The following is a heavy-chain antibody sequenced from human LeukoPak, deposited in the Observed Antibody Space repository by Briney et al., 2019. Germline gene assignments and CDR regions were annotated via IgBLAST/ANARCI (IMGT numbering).Heavy chain of an antibody. J-gene: IGHJ4*02. V-gene: IGHV3-30*02. Sequence: GGSLRLSCAASGFTFSLYGIHWVRQAPGKGLEWVALIRHDGINKDYADSVKGRFTISRDNSKNTLYLQMNSLRAEDTAIYYCAKTYTSRWYADCWGQGTLVTVSP. CDR3: AKTYTSRWYADC. D-gene: IGHD6-13*01. CDR1: GFTFSLYG. CDR2: IRHDGINK.